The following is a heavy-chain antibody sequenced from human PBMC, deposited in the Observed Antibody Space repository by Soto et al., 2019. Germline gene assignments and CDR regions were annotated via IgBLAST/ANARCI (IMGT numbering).Heavy chain of an antibody. V-gene: IGHV1-69*12. CDR2: IIPIFGTA. CDR1: GGTFSSYA. D-gene: IGHD2-21*02. J-gene: IGHJ1*01. CDR3: AKIEYCGGDCYSAEYFQH. Sequence: QVQLVQSGAEVKKPGSSVKVSCKASGGTFSSYAISWVRQAPGQGLEWMGGIIPIFGTANYAQKFQGRVTITGDESTSTAYMELSRLRSEDTAVYYCAKIEYCGGDCYSAEYFQHWGQGTLVTVSS.